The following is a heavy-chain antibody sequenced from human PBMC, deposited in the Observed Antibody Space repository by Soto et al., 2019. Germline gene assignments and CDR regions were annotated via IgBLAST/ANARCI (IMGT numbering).Heavy chain of an antibody. Sequence: ASVKVSCKASGYTFTSYAMHWVRQAPGQRLEWMGWINAGNGNTKYSQKFQGRVTITRDTSASTAYMELSSLRSEDTAVYYCARGLRYYDFWSGYYFYWGQGTLVTVSS. V-gene: IGHV1-3*01. CDR2: INAGNGNT. CDR1: GYTFTSYA. D-gene: IGHD3-3*01. J-gene: IGHJ4*02. CDR3: ARGLRYYDFWSGYYFY.